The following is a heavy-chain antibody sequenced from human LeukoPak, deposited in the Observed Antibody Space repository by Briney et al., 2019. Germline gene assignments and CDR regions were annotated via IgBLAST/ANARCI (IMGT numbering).Heavy chain of an antibody. D-gene: IGHD5-24*01. CDR2: IKQDGSEK. CDR1: GFTFSSYW. V-gene: IGHV3-7*01. CDR3: ARVGIDGYNPPFDY. J-gene: IGHJ4*02. Sequence: PGGSLRLSCAASGFTFSSYWMSWVRQAPGKGLEWVANIKQDGSEKYYVDSVKGRFTIARDNAKNSLYLQMNSLRAEDTAVYYCARVGIDGYNPPFDYWGQGTLVTVSS.